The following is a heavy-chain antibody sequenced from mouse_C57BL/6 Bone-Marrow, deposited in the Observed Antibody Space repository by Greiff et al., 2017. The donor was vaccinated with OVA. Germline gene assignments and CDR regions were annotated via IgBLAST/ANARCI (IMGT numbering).Heavy chain of an antibody. V-gene: IGHV1-59*01. D-gene: IGHD4-1*01. CDR3: ARLTFYAMDY. J-gene: IGHJ4*01. Sequence: QVQLQQPGAELVRPGTSVKLSCKASGYTFTSYWMHWVKQRPGQGLEWIGVIDPSDSYTNYNQKFKGKATLTVDTSSSTAYMLLSSLTSEDSAVYYCARLTFYAMDYWGQGTSVTVSS. CDR1: GYTFTSYW. CDR2: IDPSDSYT.